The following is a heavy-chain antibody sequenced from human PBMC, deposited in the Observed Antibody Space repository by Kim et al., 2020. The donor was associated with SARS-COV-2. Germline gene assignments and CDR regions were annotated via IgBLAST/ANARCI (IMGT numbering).Heavy chain of an antibody. V-gene: IGHV5-51*01. J-gene: IGHJ4*02. Sequence: GESLKISCKISGYSFTSYWIGWVRQMPGKGLEWMGIMYPGDSDKRYSPSFQGQVTISADKSISTAYLQWTSLKASDTAMYYCARGRQFCSSASCAADFDYWGQGTLVTVSS. CDR3: ARGRQFCSSASCAADFDY. D-gene: IGHD2-2*01. CDR1: GYSFTSYW. CDR2: MYPGDSDK.